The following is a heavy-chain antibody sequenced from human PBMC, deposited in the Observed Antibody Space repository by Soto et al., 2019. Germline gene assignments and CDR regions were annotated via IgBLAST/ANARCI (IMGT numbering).Heavy chain of an antibody. J-gene: IGHJ6*02. CDR2: VSPLSGTP. CDR3: ARLFDFAILPPGYGLDV. D-gene: IGHD3-3*01. Sequence: QLQVVQSGAELKKPGSSVKVSCKAAEHTFNNFGVAWVRQAPGQGLEWMGGVSPLSGTPKIAQIFQGRVTITADTSANKVYMELDRLTSEDTDVYYCARLFDFAILPPGYGLDVWGQGATVTVTS. V-gene: IGHV1-69*06. CDR1: EHTFNNFG.